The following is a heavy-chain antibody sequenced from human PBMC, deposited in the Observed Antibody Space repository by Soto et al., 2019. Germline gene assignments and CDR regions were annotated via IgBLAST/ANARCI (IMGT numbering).Heavy chain of an antibody. CDR2: IYYSGST. CDR1: GGSVSSGSYY. V-gene: IGHV4-61*01. J-gene: IGHJ6*02. CDR3: ARDQASGAAYYYGMDV. D-gene: IGHD2-15*01. Sequence: QVQLQESGPGLVKPSETLSLTCTVSGGSVSSGSYYWSWIRQPPGKGLEWIGYIYYSGSTNYNPSRKSRVTISVDTSKNQFSLKLSSVTAADTAVYYCARDQASGAAYYYGMDVWGQGTTVTVSS.